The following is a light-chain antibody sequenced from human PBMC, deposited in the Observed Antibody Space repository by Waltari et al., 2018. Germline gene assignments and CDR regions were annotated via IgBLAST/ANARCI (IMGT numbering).Light chain of an antibody. Sequence: SVLTQPPSVSGTPGQRVTISCSGSTSNVGTTYVFWYQLLPGAAPRLLIYKNHQRPSGVPARFSGSKSGTSASLAISGLRSEDEGDYYCAVWEGSLKVFGAGTKVTVL. CDR3: AVWEGSLKV. V-gene: IGLV1-47*01. J-gene: IGLJ1*01. CDR2: KNH. CDR1: TSNVGTTY.